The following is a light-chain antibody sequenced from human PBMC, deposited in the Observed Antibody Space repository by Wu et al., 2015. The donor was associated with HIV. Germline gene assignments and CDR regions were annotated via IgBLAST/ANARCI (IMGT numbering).Light chain of an antibody. J-gene: IGKJ5*01. V-gene: IGKV3-11*01. CDR3: QQHYKWPLT. Sequence: EIVLTQSPATLSFSPGEGATLSCRANQSVSGTLAWYQQKPGQAPRLLIYDASNRATGIPDRFSGGGSVTDFTLTISSLEPEDSAVYYCQQHYKWPLTFGQGTRLEIK. CDR1: QSVSGT. CDR2: DAS.